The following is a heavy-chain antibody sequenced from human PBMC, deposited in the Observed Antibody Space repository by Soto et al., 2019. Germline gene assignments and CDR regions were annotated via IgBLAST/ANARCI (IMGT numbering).Heavy chain of an antibody. CDR2: ISLGGGST. CDR1: GFTFSRFA. CDR3: AKTVSIAVVAAPNFDS. D-gene: IGHD2-15*01. Sequence: EVQLLESGGGLVQPGGSLRPPCAASGFTFSRFAMSWAGQPPGKGLKWVAGISLGGGSTYYTYSVKGRFTISRDNSENTLYLQMNSLRGEDTAVYYCAKTVSIAVVAAPNFDSWGQGTLVTVSS. V-gene: IGHV3-23*01. J-gene: IGHJ4*02.